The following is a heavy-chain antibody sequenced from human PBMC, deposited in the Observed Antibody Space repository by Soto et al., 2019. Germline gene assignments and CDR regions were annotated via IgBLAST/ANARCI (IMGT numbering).Heavy chain of an antibody. CDR2: ISSSGSTI. D-gene: IGHD6-19*01. CDR1: GFTFSSYE. V-gene: IGHV3-48*03. CDR3: ARALYSSGTTLGY. Sequence: GGSLRLSCAASGFTFSSYEMNWVRQAPGKGLEWVSYISSSGSTIYYADSVKGRFTISRDNAKNSLYLQMNSLRAEDTAVYYCARALYSSGTTLGYWGQGTLVTVSS. J-gene: IGHJ4*02.